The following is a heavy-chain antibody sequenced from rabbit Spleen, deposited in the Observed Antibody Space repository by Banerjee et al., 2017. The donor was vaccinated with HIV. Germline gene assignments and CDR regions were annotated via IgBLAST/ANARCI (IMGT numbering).Heavy chain of an antibody. CDR2: IDLVFGTT. CDR1: GFDFDKYG. J-gene: IGHJ6*01. Sequence: QEQLLESGGGLIQPGGSLKLSCKASGFDFDKYGMSWVRQAPGKGLEWIGYIDLVFGTTYYAPWANGRFTISKTSSTTVTLQMTSLTVADTAPYFCARDTGTSFSSYGMDLWGPGTLVSVS. D-gene: IGHD7-1*01. V-gene: IGHV1S39*01. CDR3: ARDTGTSFSSYGMDL.